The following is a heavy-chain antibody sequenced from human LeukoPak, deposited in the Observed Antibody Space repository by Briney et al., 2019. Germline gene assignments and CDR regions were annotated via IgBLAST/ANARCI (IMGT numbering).Heavy chain of an antibody. CDR2: IRNDGSNK. D-gene: IGHD3-10*01. J-gene: IGHJ4*02. CDR3: ASLGPSYFES. V-gene: IGHV3-33*01. CDR1: GLTFSSYG. Sequence: GGSRRPSGAASGLTFSSYGMHGVRHAPGKGLEWVAVIRNDGSNKYYADSVKGRFTIARDKSKNTLNRQMNSRRADDTAVYYCASLGPSYFESWGQGTLVTVS.